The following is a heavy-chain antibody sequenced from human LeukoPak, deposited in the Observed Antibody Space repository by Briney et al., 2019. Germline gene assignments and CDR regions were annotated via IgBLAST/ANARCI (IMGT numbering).Heavy chain of an antibody. CDR3: VYSGDYEKGY. J-gene: IGHJ4*02. Sequence: GGSLRLSCAASGLTFSSYSMNWVRQAPGKGLEWVANIKQDGSEKYYVDSVRGRFTISRDNAKNSLYLQMNSLRAEDTAVYYCVYSGDYEKGYWGQGTLVTVSS. V-gene: IGHV3-7*01. CDR1: GLTFSSYS. D-gene: IGHD4-17*01. CDR2: IKQDGSEK.